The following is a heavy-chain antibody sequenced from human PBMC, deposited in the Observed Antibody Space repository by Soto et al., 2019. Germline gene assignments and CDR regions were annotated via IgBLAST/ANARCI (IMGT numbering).Heavy chain of an antibody. J-gene: IGHJ6*02. CDR1: GYTFTGYY. V-gene: IGHV1-2*02. Sequence: ASVNVSCKSSGYTFTGYYIHWVRQAPGQGLEWMGWISPNSSGTNYAQKFQGRVTMTRDTSISTAYMELSRLRSDDTAVYYCAIVVPAAPTSYYYYYGMDVWGQGTTVTVSS. CDR3: AIVVPAAPTSYYYYYGMDV. D-gene: IGHD2-2*01. CDR2: ISPNSSGT.